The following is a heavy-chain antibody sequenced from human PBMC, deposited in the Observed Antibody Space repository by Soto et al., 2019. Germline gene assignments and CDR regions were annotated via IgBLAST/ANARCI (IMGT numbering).Heavy chain of an antibody. V-gene: IGHV3-9*01. CDR1: GFIFDDYA. CDR2: ISGNSGSL. J-gene: IGHJ6*02. Sequence: EVQLVESGGGLVQPGRSLRLSCAASGFIFDDYAMHWVRQAPGKGLEWVAVISGNSGSLGYAGSVKGRFTISRDNAKNSLYVQMNRLRAEDPALYYCAKDRYSSSAYYYYGMDAWGQGTTVTVSS. CDR3: AKDRYSSSAYYYYGMDA. D-gene: IGHD6-6*01.